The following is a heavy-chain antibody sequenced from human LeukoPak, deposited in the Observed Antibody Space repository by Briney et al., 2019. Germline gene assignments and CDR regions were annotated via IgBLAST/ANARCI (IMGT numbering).Heavy chain of an antibody. CDR3: AKLVRGATTYYYYYMDV. J-gene: IGHJ6*03. CDR2: ISGSGGST. D-gene: IGHD1-26*01. Sequence: GGSLRLSCAASGFTFSSYAMSWVRQTPGKGLEWVSAISGSGGSTYYADSVKGRFTISRDNSKNTLYLQMNSLRAEDTAVYYCAKLVRGATTYYYYYMDVWGKGTTVTISS. V-gene: IGHV3-23*01. CDR1: GFTFSSYA.